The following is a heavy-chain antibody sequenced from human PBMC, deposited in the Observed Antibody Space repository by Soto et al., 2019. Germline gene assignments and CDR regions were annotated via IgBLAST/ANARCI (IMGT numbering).Heavy chain of an antibody. V-gene: IGHV3-23*01. CDR1: GFTFSSYA. D-gene: IGHD3-22*01. CDR3: AKDRYDSSGGDY. CDR2: IGGSGGST. J-gene: IGHJ4*02. Sequence: EVQLLESGGGLVQPGGSLRLSCAASGFTFSSYAMSWVRQAPGKGLEWVSAIGGSGGSTYYADAAKGRFTISRDNSKNTLYLHMNSLRAEDTAVYYCAKDRYDSSGGDYWGQGTLVTVSS.